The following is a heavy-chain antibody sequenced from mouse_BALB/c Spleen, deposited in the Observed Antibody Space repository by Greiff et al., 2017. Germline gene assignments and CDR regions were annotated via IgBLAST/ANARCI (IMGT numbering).Heavy chain of an antibody. CDR3: ARSLWDEHYFDY. J-gene: IGHJ2*01. V-gene: IGHV3-2*02. CDR2: ISYSGST. D-gene: IGHD6-2*01. Sequence: EVQLQQSGPGLVKPSQSLSLTCTVTGYSITSDYAWNWIRQFPGNKLEWMGYISYSGSTSYNPSLKSRISITRDTSKNQFFLQLNSVTTEDTATYYCARSLWDEHYFDYWGQGTTLTVSS. CDR1: GYSITSDYA.